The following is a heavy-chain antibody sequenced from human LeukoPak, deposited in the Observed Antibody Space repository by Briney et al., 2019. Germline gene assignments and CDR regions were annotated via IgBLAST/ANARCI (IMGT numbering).Heavy chain of an antibody. J-gene: IGHJ4*02. Sequence: GGSLRLSCAASGFTFSNAWMSWVRQAPGKGLEWVGRVKSKTNGGTTAYAAPVKGRFTISRDDSKNTYLQMNSLKSEDTAVYYCTAGIGHSDFDYWGQGTLSPSPQ. CDR3: TAGIGHSDFDY. D-gene: IGHD6-13*01. CDR2: VKSKTNGGTT. V-gene: IGHV3-15*01. CDR1: GFTFSNAW.